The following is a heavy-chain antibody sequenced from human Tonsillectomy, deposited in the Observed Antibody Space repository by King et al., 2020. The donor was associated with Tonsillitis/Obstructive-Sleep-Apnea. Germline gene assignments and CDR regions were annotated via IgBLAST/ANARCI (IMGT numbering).Heavy chain of an antibody. V-gene: IGHV3-30*04. Sequence: QLVQSGGGVVQPGRSLRLSCAASGFTFSSYAMHWVRQAPGKGLEWVAVISYDGSNKYYADSVKGRFTISRDNSKNTLYLQMNSLRAEDTAVYYCAREGGRYYGSGGLRRGNGMDVWGQGTTVTVSS. J-gene: IGHJ6*02. CDR1: GFTFSSYA. CDR2: ISYDGSNK. D-gene: IGHD3-10*01. CDR3: AREGGRYYGSGGLRRGNGMDV.